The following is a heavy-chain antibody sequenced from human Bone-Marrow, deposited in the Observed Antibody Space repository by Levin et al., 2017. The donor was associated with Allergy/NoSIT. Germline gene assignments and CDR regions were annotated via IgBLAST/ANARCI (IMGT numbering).Heavy chain of an antibody. Sequence: GGSLRLSCDASGFTFSSYGIIWVRQAPGKGLEWVSSITAGDASTHYTDSVKGRLTVSRDNSKNTLYLQMNSLRAEDTALYYCAKVRRGLDAFEIWGQGTMVTVSS. CDR1: GFTFSSYG. J-gene: IGHJ3*02. CDR3: AKVRRGLDAFEI. CDR2: ITAGDAST. D-gene: IGHD3/OR15-3a*01. V-gene: IGHV3-23*01.